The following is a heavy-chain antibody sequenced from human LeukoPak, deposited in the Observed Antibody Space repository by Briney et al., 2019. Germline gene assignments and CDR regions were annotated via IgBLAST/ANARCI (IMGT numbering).Heavy chain of an antibody. V-gene: IGHV3-11*04. CDR3: ARDGDSGYAYFDY. Sequence: SGGSLRLSCAASGFSFSDYYMTWIRQAPGKGLEWVSYISISGTTIYYADSVKGRFTISRDNAKNSLYLQLNSLRAEDTAVYYCARDGDSGYAYFDYWGQGTLVTVSS. J-gene: IGHJ4*02. CDR1: GFSFSDYY. CDR2: ISISGTTI. D-gene: IGHD5-12*01.